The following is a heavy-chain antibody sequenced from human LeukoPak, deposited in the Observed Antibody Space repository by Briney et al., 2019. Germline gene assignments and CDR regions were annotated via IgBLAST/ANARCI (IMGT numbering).Heavy chain of an antibody. J-gene: IGHJ4*02. CDR3: AKANSSSSPHLSY. Sequence: GGSLSLSCAASGFTFSGYALSWVRQAPGKGLEWVSTISGSGDSTYYADSVKGRFTIFRDNSKNTLYLQVNTLRAEDTDAYYCAKANSSSSPHLSYWSKGPLVTVSS. CDR1: GFTFSGYA. D-gene: IGHD6-6*01. V-gene: IGHV3-23*01. CDR2: ISGSGDST.